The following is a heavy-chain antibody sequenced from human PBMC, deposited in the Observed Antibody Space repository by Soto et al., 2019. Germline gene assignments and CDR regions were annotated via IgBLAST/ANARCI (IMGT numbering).Heavy chain of an antibody. CDR1: GGSISSYY. D-gene: IGHD1-1*01. CDR3: ARHATSLERHYYYYYMDV. V-gene: IGHV4-59*08. CDR2: IYYSGST. Sequence: SETLSLTCTVSGGSISSYYWSWIRQPPGKGLEWIGYIYYSGSTNYNPSLKSRVTISVDTSKNQFSLKLSSVTAADTAVYYCARHATSLERHYYYYYMDVWGKGTTVTVSS. J-gene: IGHJ6*03.